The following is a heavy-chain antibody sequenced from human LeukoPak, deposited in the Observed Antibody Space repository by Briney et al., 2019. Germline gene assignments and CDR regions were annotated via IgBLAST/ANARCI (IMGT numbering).Heavy chain of an antibody. CDR1: GFTFSNFW. CDR3: ARGGHSSFDY. D-gene: IGHD3-16*01. CDR2: ITSDGSNI. Sequence: PGGSLRLSCAASGFTFSNFWLHWVRQAPGKGLEWVSRITSDGSNINYADSVQGRFTISRDNAKNTLYLQMNSLRAEDTAVYYCARGGHSSFDYWGQGAQVTVSS. V-gene: IGHV3-74*01. J-gene: IGHJ4*02.